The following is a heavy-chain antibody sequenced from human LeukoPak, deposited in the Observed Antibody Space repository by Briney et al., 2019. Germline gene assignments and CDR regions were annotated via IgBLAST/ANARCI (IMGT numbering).Heavy chain of an antibody. CDR3: ARGRGAAAGARIFDY. V-gene: IGHV3-48*02. D-gene: IGHD6-13*01. Sequence: GGSLRLSCAASGFTLSTYSMNWVRQAPGKGLEWISYISSSSSIIYYADSVKGRFTISRGNAQQSLYLQMNSLRDEDTAVYYCARGRGAAAGARIFDYWGQGTLVTVSS. CDR2: ISSSSSII. CDR1: GFTLSTYS. J-gene: IGHJ4*02.